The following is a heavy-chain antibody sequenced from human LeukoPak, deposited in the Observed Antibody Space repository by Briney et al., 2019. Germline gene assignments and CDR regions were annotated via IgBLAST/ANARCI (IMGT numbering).Heavy chain of an antibody. V-gene: IGHV3-7*01. Sequence: PGGSLRLSCAASGFTFSSYWMSWVRQAPGKGLEWVANIKQDGSEKYYVDSVKGRFTNSRDNAKNSLYLQMNSLRAEDTAVYYCAREGGDYSISFDYWGQGTLVTVSS. D-gene: IGHD4-11*01. CDR2: IKQDGSEK. J-gene: IGHJ4*02. CDR3: AREGGDYSISFDY. CDR1: GFTFSSYW.